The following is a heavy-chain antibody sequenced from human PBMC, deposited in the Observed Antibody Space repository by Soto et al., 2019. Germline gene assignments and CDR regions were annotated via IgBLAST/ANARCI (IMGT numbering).Heavy chain of an antibody. CDR3: ARHVGIAVAGYYFDY. D-gene: IGHD6-19*01. CDR1: GGSISSSSYY. Sequence: PSETLSLTCTVSGGSISSSSYYWGWIRQPPGKGLEWIGSIYYSGSTYYNPSLKSRVTISVDTSKNQFSLKLSSVTAADTAVYYCARHVGIAVAGYYFDYWGHGTLVTVSS. CDR2: IYYSGST. V-gene: IGHV4-39*01. J-gene: IGHJ4*01.